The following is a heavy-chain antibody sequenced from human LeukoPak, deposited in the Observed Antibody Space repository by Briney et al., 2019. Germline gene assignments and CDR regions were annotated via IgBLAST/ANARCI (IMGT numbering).Heavy chain of an antibody. CDR2: ISSSGSTI. CDR1: GFTFSDYY. J-gene: IGHJ6*02. V-gene: IGHV3-11*01. Sequence: GGSLRLSCAASGFTFSDYYMSWIRQAPGKGLEWVSYISSSGSTIYYADSVKGRFTISRDNAKNSLYLQMNSLRAEYTAVYYCARDHPNDPYYYYYYGMDVWGQGPRSPSP. CDR3: ARDHPNDPYYYYYYGMDV. D-gene: IGHD1-1*01.